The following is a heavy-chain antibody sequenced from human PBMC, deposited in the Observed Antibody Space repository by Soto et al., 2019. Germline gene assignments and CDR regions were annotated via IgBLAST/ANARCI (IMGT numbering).Heavy chain of an antibody. J-gene: IGHJ4*02. CDR2: INAGTGKT. CDR3: ARDRPTFGPRSGYTVIFDY. CDR1: GYAFINYA. V-gene: IGHV1-3*01. D-gene: IGHD4-17*01. Sequence: ASVKVSCKASGYAFINYALHWVRQAPGQRLEWMGWINAGTGKTQYSQKFQDRVTITGETSANTAYMELSSLRSEDTAVYYCARDRPTFGPRSGYTVIFDYWGQGTLVTVSS.